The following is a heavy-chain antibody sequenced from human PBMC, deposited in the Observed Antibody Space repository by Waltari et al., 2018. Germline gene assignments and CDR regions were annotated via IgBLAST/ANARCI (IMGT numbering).Heavy chain of an antibody. J-gene: IGHJ6*03. CDR2: IWFDGSKI. CDR1: GFGFSRFV. V-gene: IGHV3-33*08. CDR3: ARCPDEYNYYYMEV. Sequence: QVQLVESGGGVVQPGKSLRLSCAGSGFGFSRFVIHWVRQAPGKGLEWVAIIWFDGSKIYYADSVKGRFTISRDNSRNTVYLQMNSLRPEDSGVYYCARCPDEYNYYYMEVWGRGTTVSVSS.